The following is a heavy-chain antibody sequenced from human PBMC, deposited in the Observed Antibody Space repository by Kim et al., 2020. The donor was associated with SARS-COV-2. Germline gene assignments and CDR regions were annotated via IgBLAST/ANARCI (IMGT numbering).Heavy chain of an antibody. J-gene: IGHJ3*02. Sequence: QKFQGRVTMTRDTSTSTVYMELSSLRSEDTAVYYCARDESLAATDAFDIWGQGTMVTVSS. V-gene: IGHV1-46*01. CDR3: ARDESLAATDAFDI. D-gene: IGHD2-15*01.